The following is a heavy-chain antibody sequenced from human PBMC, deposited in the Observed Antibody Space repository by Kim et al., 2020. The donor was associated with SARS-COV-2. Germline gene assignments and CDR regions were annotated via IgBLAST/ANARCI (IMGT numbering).Heavy chain of an antibody. CDR2: ISYDGSNK. CDR1: GFTFSSYG. Sequence: GGSLRLSCAASGFTFSSYGMHWVRQAPGKGLEWVAVISYDGSNKYYADSVKGRFTISRHNSKNTLYLQMNSLRAEDTAVYYCAKGGSGYVYWSQGTLVTVSA. J-gene: IGHJ4*02. CDR3: AKGGSGYVY. D-gene: IGHD3-22*01. V-gene: IGHV3-30*18.